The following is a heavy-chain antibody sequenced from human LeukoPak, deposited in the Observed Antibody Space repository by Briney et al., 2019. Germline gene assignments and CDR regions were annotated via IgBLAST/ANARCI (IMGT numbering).Heavy chain of an antibody. Sequence: PGGSLRLSCAASGFSFRTHSMKWVRQAPGKGLEWVSGISGSGGSTYYADSVKGRFTISRDNSRNTLYLQMNSPRAEDTAVYYCATLPGYSSGWYEVNYWGQGTLVTVSS. CDR1: GFSFRTHS. CDR3: ATLPGYSSGWYEVNY. D-gene: IGHD6-13*01. J-gene: IGHJ4*02. CDR2: ISGSGGST. V-gene: IGHV3-23*01.